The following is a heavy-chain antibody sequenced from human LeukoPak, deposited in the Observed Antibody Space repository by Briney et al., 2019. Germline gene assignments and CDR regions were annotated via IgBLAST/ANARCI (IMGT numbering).Heavy chain of an antibody. CDR1: GGSTSSYY. CDR3: ATTLGTGRFYYGMDA. CDR2: IYYSGST. Sequence: SETLSLTCTVSGGSTSSYYWSWIRQPPGKGLEWIGYIYYSGSTNYNPSLKSRVTISVDTSKNQFSLKLSSVTAADTAVYYCATTLGTGRFYYGMDAWGQGTTVTVSS. V-gene: IGHV4-59*08. J-gene: IGHJ6*02. D-gene: IGHD3-16*01.